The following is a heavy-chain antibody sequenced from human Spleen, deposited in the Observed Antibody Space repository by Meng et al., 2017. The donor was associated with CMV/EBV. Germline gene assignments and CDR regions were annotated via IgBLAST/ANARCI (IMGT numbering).Heavy chain of an antibody. D-gene: IGHD3-22*01. Sequence: NVTDHFIHWVRQAPGQGLEWMGWIHTNSGGTNYAEKFQGRVTISRQTSIRTAYMELSRLRSDDTAFYYCARGVVSTYYFGSSGYSDSWGQGTLVTVSS. J-gene: IGHJ5*01. CDR2: IHTNSGGT. CDR1: NVTDHF. CDR3: ARGVVSTYYFGSSGYSDS. V-gene: IGHV1-2*02.